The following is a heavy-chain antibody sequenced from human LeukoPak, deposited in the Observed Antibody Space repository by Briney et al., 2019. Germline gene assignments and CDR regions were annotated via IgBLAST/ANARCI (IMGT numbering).Heavy chain of an antibody. J-gene: IGHJ4*02. CDR2: INHSGST. CDR1: GGSFSGYY. V-gene: IGHV4-34*01. CDR3: VIPIVGATLGY. Sequence: SETLSLTCAVYGGSFSGYYWSWIRQPPGKGLEWIGEINHSGSTNYNPSLKSRVTISVDTSKNQFSLKLSSVTAADTAVYYCVIPIVGATLGYWGQGTLVTVSS. D-gene: IGHD1-26*01.